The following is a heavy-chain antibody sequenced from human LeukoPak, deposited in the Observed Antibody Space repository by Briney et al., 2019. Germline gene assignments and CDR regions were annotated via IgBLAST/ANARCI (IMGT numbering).Heavy chain of an antibody. Sequence: KSSETLSLTCAVYGGSFSGYYWSWIRQPPGKGLEWIGEINHSGSTNYNPSLKSRATISVDTSKNQFSLKLSSVTAADTAVYYCARGFGDSSSWYYFQHWGQGTLVTVSS. D-gene: IGHD6-13*01. V-gene: IGHV4-34*01. J-gene: IGHJ1*01. CDR2: INHSGST. CDR3: ARGFGDSSSWYYFQH. CDR1: GGSFSGYY.